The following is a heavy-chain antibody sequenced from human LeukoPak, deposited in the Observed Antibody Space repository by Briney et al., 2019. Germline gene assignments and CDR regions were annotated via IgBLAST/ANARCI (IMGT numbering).Heavy chain of an antibody. CDR2: IYYSGST. J-gene: IGHJ4*02. Sequence: SETLSLTCSVSGASISSCSNYWGWIRQPPGKGLEWIGSIYYSGSTYYNPSLRSRVTISVDTSKNQFSLKLTSVTAADTAVYYCAFICTSGSCYSVDYWGQGTLVTVSS. CDR3: AFICTSGSCYSVDY. D-gene: IGHD2-15*01. V-gene: IGHV4-39*01. CDR1: GASISSCSNY.